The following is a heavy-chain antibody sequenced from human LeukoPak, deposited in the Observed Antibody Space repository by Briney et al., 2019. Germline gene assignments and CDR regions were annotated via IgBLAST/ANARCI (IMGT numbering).Heavy chain of an antibody. J-gene: IGHJ3*02. Sequence: GGSLRLSCAASGFTFSSYSMNWVRQAPGKGLEWVSSISSSSSYIYYADSVKGRFTISRDNAKNPLYLQMNSLRAEDTAVYYCARGLQWLSADDAFDIWGQGTMVTVSS. CDR3: ARGLQWLSADDAFDI. CDR1: GFTFSSYS. V-gene: IGHV3-21*01. CDR2: ISSSSSYI. D-gene: IGHD3-22*01.